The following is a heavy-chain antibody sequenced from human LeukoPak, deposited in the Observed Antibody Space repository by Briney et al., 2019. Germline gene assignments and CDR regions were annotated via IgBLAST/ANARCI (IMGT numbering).Heavy chain of an antibody. V-gene: IGHV3-74*01. CDR2: INSDGSST. J-gene: IGHJ4*02. D-gene: IGHD1-26*01. CDR3: ARGGTSGSLIY. Sequence: PGGSLRLSCVASGFTFSSYWMHWVRQAPGKGLVWVSRINSDGSSTSYADSVKGRFTISRDNAKNTLYLQMNSLRAEDTAAYYCARGGTSGSLIYWGQGTLVTVSS. CDR1: GFTFSSYW.